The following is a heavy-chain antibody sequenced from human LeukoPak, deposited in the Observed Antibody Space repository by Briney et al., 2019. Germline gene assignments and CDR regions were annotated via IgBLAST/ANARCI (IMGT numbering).Heavy chain of an antibody. V-gene: IGHV3-7*04. Sequence: PGGSLRLSRAASGFTFSSYWMSWVRQAPGKGLEWVANIKQDGSEKYYVDSVKGRFTISRDNAKNSLYLQMNSLRAEDTAVYYCAKEQLIKYYFDYWGQGTLVTVSS. CDR1: GFTFSSYW. J-gene: IGHJ4*02. CDR3: AKEQLIKYYFDY. CDR2: IKQDGSEK. D-gene: IGHD6-13*01.